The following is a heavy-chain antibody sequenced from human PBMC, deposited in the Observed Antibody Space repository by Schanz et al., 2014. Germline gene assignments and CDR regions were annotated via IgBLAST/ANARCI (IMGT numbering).Heavy chain of an antibody. CDR2: MIGSGSSV. D-gene: IGHD3-22*01. Sequence: EVQLVESGGGLVQPGGSLRLSCAASGFIFSNSWMSWVRQAPGKGLEWVSRMIGSGSSVFYADSVKGRFTISRDNLKNTVYLQMNSLRGGDTAVYYCAKDGRLPYYGTGSDFDYWGQGTLVAVSS. CDR1: GFIFSNSW. V-gene: IGHV3-23*04. J-gene: IGHJ4*02. CDR3: AKDGRLPYYGTGSDFDY.